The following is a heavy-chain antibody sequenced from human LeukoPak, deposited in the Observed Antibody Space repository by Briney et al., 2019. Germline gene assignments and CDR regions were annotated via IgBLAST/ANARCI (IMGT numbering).Heavy chain of an antibody. V-gene: IGHV4-59*01. CDR2: IYYSGST. J-gene: IGHJ4*02. CDR1: GGSISSYY. Sequence: SETLSLTCTASGGSISSYYWSWIRQPPGKGLEWIGYIYYSGSTNYNPSLKSRVTISVDTSKNQFSLKLSSVTAADTAVYYCAREGGSTREFDYWGQGTLVTVSS. D-gene: IGHD1-26*01. CDR3: AREGGSTREFDY.